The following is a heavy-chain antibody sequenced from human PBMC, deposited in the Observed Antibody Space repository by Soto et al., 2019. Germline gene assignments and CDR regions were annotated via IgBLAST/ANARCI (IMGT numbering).Heavy chain of an antibody. J-gene: IGHJ3*02. CDR1: GGSFSGYY. Sequence: SETLSLTCAVYGGSFSGYYWSWIRQPPGKGLEWIGEINHSGSTNYNWSLRSRVTISADKSKNQFSLNLSSVTAADTAVYYCAGRESSGGPIWGQGTMVTVSS. CDR2: INHSGST. D-gene: IGHD2-15*01. V-gene: IGHV4-34*01. CDR3: AGRESSGGPI.